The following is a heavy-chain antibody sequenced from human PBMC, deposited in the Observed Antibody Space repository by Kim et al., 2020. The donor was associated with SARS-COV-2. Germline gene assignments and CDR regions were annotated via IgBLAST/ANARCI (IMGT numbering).Heavy chain of an antibody. V-gene: IGHV3-33*01. CDR1: GFTFSSYG. D-gene: IGHD2-15*01. CDR3: AREGLRYCSGGSCYPRKKDYYYYGMDF. J-gene: IGHJ6*02. Sequence: GGSLRLSCAASGFTFSSYGMHWFRQAPGKGLEWVAVIWYDGSNKYYADSVKGRFTISRDNSKNTLYLQMNSLRAEDTAVYYCAREGLRYCSGGSCYPRKKDYYYYGMDFWRQETTVAVSS. CDR2: IWYDGSNK.